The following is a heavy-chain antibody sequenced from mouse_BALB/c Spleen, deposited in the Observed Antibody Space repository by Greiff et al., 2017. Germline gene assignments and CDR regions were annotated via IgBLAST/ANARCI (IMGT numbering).Heavy chain of an antibody. CDR1: GFTFSDYY. D-gene: IGHD1-1*01. Sequence: EVQLVESGGGLVKPGGSLKLSCAASGFTFSDYYMYWVRQTPEKRLEWVATISDGGSYTYYPDSVKGRFTISRDNAKNNLYLQMSSLKSEDTAMYYCARDYYGSSYADWCAYWGQGTLVTVSA. CDR2: ISDGGSYT. CDR3: ARDYYGSSYADWCAY. V-gene: IGHV5-4*02. J-gene: IGHJ3*01.